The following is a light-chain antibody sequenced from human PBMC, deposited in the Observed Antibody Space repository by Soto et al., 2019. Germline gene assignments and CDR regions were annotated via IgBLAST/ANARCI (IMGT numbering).Light chain of an antibody. CDR2: LAS. Sequence: EIVMTQSPLSLTVTPGEPASISCKSCQSLQHNNGNTSLDWYMQKPGQSPQLLIYLASRRAPGAPDRVSGSGSGTDFTLRISTVEADDSAIYYCMQALQTPRTFGQGTKLEI. J-gene: IGKJ1*01. V-gene: IGKV2-28*01. CDR1: QSLQHNNGNTS. CDR3: MQALQTPRT.